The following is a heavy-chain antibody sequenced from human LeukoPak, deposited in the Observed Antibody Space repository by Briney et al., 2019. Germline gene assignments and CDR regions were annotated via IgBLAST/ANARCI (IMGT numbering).Heavy chain of an antibody. D-gene: IGHD6-25*01. CDR2: INGDGSTT. CDR3: ARVMVSGQRHMDV. Sequence: GGSLRLSCAASGFTFSSYWMHWVRQGPGKGLVWVSRINGDGSTTHYADSVMGRFTISRDNAKNTLYLQMNSLRAEDTAVYYCARVMVSGQRHMDVWGKGTTVTVSS. V-gene: IGHV3-74*01. CDR1: GFTFSSYW. J-gene: IGHJ6*03.